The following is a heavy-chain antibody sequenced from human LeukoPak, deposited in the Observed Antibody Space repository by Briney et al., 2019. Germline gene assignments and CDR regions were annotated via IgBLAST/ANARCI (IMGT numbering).Heavy chain of an antibody. CDR1: GFTFSSYS. D-gene: IGHD1-26*01. CDR3: AKEFYALGSGSYLDY. CDR2: IGHTGSIT. J-gene: IGHJ4*02. Sequence: GGSLRLSCAGSGFTFSSYSMNWVRHAPGKGLEWVSYIGHTGSITDYADSVKGRFTISRDNAKNSLYLQMNSLRAEDTAVYYCAKEFYALGSGSYLDYWGQGTLVTVSS. V-gene: IGHV3-48*01.